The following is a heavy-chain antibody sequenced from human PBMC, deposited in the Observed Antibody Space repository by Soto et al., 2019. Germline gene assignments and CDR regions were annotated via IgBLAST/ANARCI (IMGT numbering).Heavy chain of an antibody. CDR2: IYYSGST. V-gene: IGHV4-31*03. D-gene: IGHD3-22*01. CDR1: GGSISSGGYY. CDR3: ARGHHSSGYCFDY. J-gene: IGHJ4*02. Sequence: QVQLQESGPGLVKPSQTLSLTCTVSGGSISSGGYYWSWIRQHPGKGLEWIGYIYYSGSTYYNPSLKGRVTISVDTSKNQFSLKLRSVTAADTAVYYCARGHHSSGYCFDYWGQGTLVTVSS.